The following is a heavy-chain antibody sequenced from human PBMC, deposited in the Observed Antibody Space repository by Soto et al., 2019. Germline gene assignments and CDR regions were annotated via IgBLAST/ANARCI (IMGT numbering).Heavy chain of an antibody. D-gene: IGHD3-3*01. J-gene: IGHJ4*02. CDR3: ARILGRSYFDY. CDR1: GGSISSGGYS. Sequence: TLSLTCAVSGGSISSGGYSWSWIRQPSGKALEWLALIDWDDNKSYNTSLKTRLTISKDTSKNQVVLIMTNMDPVDTATYYCARILGRSYFDYWGQGTLVTVSS. V-gene: IGHV2-70*01. CDR2: IDWDDNK.